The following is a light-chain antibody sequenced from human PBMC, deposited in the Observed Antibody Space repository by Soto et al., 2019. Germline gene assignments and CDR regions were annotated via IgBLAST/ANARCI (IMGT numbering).Light chain of an antibody. Sequence: EIVLTQSPGTLSLSPGERATLSCRASQSVSSNYLAWYQQKPGQSPRLLIYVASTRATGIPDRFSGSGSGTDFTLTISRLEPEDFAVYYCQQYSSPPRTFGQGTKVEV. CDR2: VAS. J-gene: IGKJ1*01. CDR3: QQYSSPPRT. CDR1: QSVSSNY. V-gene: IGKV3-20*01.